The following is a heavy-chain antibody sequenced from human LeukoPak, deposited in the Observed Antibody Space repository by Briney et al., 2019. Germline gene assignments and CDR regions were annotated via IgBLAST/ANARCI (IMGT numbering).Heavy chain of an antibody. CDR1: GGSLNSYN. J-gene: IGHJ5*02. CDR3: ARDRKVRGVNWFDP. D-gene: IGHD3-10*01. V-gene: IGHV4-4*07. Sequence: SETLSLTRTGSGGSLNSYNWGWIPPPPGEGLEGVWRIYTSGSTNYNPSLKSRVTMSVDTSKNQFSLKLSSVTAADTAVYYCARDRKVRGVNWFDPWGQGTLVTVSS. CDR2: IYTSGST.